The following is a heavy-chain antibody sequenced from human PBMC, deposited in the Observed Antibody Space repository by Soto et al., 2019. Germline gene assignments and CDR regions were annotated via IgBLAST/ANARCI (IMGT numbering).Heavy chain of an antibody. D-gene: IGHD6-6*01. Sequence: EVQLVQSGAEVKKPGESLKISWKGSGYSFTSYWIGWVRQMPGKGLEWMGIIYPGDSDTRYSPSFQGQVTISADKSISTAYLQWSSLKASDTAMYYCARHTMSARRSSSSQRHFDYWGQGTLVTVSS. V-gene: IGHV5-51*01. CDR2: IYPGDSDT. J-gene: IGHJ4*02. CDR1: GYSFTSYW. CDR3: ARHTMSARRSSSSQRHFDY.